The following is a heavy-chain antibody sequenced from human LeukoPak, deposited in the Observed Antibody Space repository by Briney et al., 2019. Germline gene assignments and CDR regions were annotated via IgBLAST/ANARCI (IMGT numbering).Heavy chain of an antibody. D-gene: IGHD2-15*01. V-gene: IGHV3-49*04. CDR2: IRSKAYGWTT. CDR3: TRLPCSGGSCYWFDP. J-gene: IGHJ5*02. CDR1: GFTFGDYA. Sequence: GGSLRLSCTASGFTFGDYAMSWVRQAPGKGLEWVGFIRSKAYGWTTEYAASVKGRFTISRDDSKSIAYLQMNSLKTEDTAVYYCTRLPCSGGSCYWFDPWGQGTLVTVSS.